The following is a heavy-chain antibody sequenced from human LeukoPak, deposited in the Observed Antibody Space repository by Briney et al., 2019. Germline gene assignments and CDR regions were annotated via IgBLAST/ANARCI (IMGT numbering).Heavy chain of an antibody. Sequence: GASVKVSCKASGCTFSTYRIIWVRQAPGQGLEWMGWISVYNGNTNYAQKLQGRVTMTTDTSTSTAYMELRSLRSDDTALYYCARGSSGWSFDYWGQGTLVTVSS. V-gene: IGHV1-18*01. CDR1: GCTFSTYR. D-gene: IGHD6-13*01. CDR3: ARGSSGWSFDY. J-gene: IGHJ4*02. CDR2: ISVYNGNT.